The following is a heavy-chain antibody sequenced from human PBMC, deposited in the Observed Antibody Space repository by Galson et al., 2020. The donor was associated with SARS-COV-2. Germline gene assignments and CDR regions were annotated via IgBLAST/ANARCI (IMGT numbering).Heavy chain of an antibody. CDR3: ARGDNGEAAGDYYFYGIDF. Sequence: SETLSLTCTVSGGSISSSSYYWGWIRQPPGKGLEWIGSIYYSGSTYYNPSLKSRVTISVDTSKNQFSLKLSSVTAADTAVYYCARGDNGEAAGDYYFYGIDFWVQGTTVTVSS. D-gene: IGHD3-10*01. CDR1: GGSISSSSYY. CDR2: IYYSGST. J-gene: IGHJ6*02. V-gene: IGHV4-39*07.